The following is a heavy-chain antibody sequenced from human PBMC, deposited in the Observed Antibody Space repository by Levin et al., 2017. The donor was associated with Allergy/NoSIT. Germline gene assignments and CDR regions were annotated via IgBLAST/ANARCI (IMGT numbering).Heavy chain of an antibody. Sequence: GESLKISCKASGYTFTGYYMHWVRQAPGQGLEWMGWINPNSGGTNYAQKFQGRVTMTRDTSISTAYMELSRLRSDDTAVYYCARVETVYDSSGADYWGQGTLVTVSS. J-gene: IGHJ4*02. V-gene: IGHV1-2*02. CDR2: INPNSGGT. CDR1: GYTFTGYY. CDR3: ARVETVYDSSGADY. D-gene: IGHD3-22*01.